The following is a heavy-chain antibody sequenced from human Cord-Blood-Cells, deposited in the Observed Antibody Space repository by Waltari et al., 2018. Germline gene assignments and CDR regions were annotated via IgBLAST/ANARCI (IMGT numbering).Heavy chain of an antibody. CDR1: GFSLSTSGVG. Sequence: QITLKESGPTLVKPTQTLTLTCTFSGFSLSTSGVGVGWVRQPPGKALEWLALIYWNVDKRYSPSLKSRLTITKDTSKNQVVLTMTNMDPVDTATYYCAHRRDSSPPDYWGQGTLVTVSS. CDR2: IYWNVDK. J-gene: IGHJ4*02. D-gene: IGHD5-18*01. V-gene: IGHV2-5*01. CDR3: AHRRDSSPPDY.